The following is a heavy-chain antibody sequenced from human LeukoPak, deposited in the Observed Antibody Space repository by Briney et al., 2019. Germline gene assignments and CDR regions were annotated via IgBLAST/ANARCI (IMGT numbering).Heavy chain of an antibody. CDR3: ARQQYSLYYYDY. D-gene: IGHD5-18*01. J-gene: IGHJ4*02. CDR1: GYSFTNNW. V-gene: IGHV5-51*01. CDR2: IYPADSDA. Sequence: GESLKISCNGFGYSFTNNWIAWVRQMPGKGLEWMGIIYPADSDARYSPSFQGQVTISADKSISTTYLQWSSLKASDTAIYYCARQQYSLYYYDYWGQGTLVTVSS.